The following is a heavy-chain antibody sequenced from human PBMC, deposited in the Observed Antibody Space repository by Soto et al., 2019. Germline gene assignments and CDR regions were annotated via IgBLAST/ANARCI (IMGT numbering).Heavy chain of an antibody. CDR3: ARTPLVSGATLDYGMDV. CDR2: IDPSDSYT. V-gene: IGHV5-10-1*01. D-gene: IGHD1-26*01. Sequence: GESLKISCKGSGYSFTSYWISWVRQMPGKGLEWMGRIDPSDSYTNYSPSFQGHVTISADKSISTAYLQWSSLKASDTAMYYCARTPLVSGATLDYGMDVWGQGTTVTAP. J-gene: IGHJ6*02. CDR1: GYSFTSYW.